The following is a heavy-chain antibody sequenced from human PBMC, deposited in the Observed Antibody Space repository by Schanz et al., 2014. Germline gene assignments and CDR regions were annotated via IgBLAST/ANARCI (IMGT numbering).Heavy chain of an antibody. Sequence: QVLLVQSGTEVKKPGASMKISCKAFGYYFCGFGISWVRQAPGQGFEWMGWIGAFQGNTKYAQKFQDRVTLTSDPSASTAYMELRSLRPDDTAVYYCLRANPTQHVVLPDALRYWGQGTLVSVSS. CDR1: GYYFCGFG. D-gene: IGHD2-2*01. CDR3: LRANPTQHVVLPDALRY. J-gene: IGHJ4*02. CDR2: IGAFQGNT. V-gene: IGHV1-18*01.